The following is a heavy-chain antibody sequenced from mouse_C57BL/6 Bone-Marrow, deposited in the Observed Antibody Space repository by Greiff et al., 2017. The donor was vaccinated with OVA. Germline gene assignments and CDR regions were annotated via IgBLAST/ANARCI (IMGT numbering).Heavy chain of an antibody. J-gene: IGHJ4*01. CDR1: GYTFPSYW. V-gene: IGHV1-50*01. Sequence: VQLQQPGAELVKPGASVKLSCKASGYTFPSYWMQWVKQRPGQGLEWIGEIDPSDSYTNYNQKFKGKATLTVDTSSSTAYMQLSSLTSEDSAVYYCAREDYAMDYWGQGTSVTVSS. CDR3: AREDYAMDY. CDR2: IDPSDSYT.